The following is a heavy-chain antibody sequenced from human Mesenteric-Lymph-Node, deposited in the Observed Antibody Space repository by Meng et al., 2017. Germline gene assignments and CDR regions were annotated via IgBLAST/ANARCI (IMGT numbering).Heavy chain of an antibody. CDR1: GFTFRNYG. CDR2: IWFDGIRQ. V-gene: IGHV3-33*08. Sequence: GESLKISCEASGFTFRNYGLHWVRQAPGKGLEWVAVIWFDGIRQFYADSVKGRFTVSRDNFKSTVYLQMDSLRAEDTAVYYCARDVDTSSHYDRFDPWGQGTLVTVSS. CDR3: ARDVDTSSHYDRFDP. D-gene: IGHD3-3*01. J-gene: IGHJ5*02.